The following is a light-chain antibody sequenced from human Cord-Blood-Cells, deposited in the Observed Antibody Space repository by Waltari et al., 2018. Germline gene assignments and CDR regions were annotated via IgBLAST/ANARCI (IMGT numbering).Light chain of an antibody. J-gene: IGLJ3*02. CDR3: QTWGTGV. CDR1: SGHTRYA. V-gene: IGLV4-69*01. Sequence: QLVLTQSPSASASLGASVKLTCTLSSGHTRYAIAGHQQQPEKGPRYLMKLNSDGSHSKGDGIPDRFSGSSSGAERYLTISSLQSEDEADYYCQTWGTGVFGGGTKLTVL. CDR2: LNSDGSH.